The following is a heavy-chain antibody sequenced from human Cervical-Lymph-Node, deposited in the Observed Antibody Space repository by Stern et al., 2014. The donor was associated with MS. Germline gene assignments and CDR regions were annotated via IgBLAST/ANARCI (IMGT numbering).Heavy chain of an antibody. CDR2: SRNKANSYTT. D-gene: IGHD4-11*01. CDR1: GFTFSDHY. CDR3: VRGFHSFDV. Sequence: EVQLVESGGGLVQPGESLRLSCAASGFTFSDHYMDWVRQAPGKGLAWVGGSRNKANSYTTVYAASVTGRFAISRDDSKNSLYLQMNSLKTEDTAVYYCVRGFHSFDVLGQGATVTVSS. J-gene: IGHJ6*02. V-gene: IGHV3-72*01.